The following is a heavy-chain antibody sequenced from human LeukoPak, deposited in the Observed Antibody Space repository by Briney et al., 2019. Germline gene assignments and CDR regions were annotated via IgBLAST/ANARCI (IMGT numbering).Heavy chain of an antibody. J-gene: IGHJ4*02. CDR3: VSFYETY. CDR1: GSYW. V-gene: IGHV3-74*01. CDR2: INSDGSWT. D-gene: IGHD2/OR15-2a*01. Sequence: GGSLRLSCAASGSYWMHWVRQAPGKGLVWVSHINSDGSWTSYADSVKGRFTISKDNAKNTVYLQMSNLRVEDTAVYYCVSFYETYWGRGTLVTVSS.